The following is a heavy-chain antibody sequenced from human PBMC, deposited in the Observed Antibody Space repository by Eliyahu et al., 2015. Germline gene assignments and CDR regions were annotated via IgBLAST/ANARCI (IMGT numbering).Heavy chain of an antibody. CDR1: GGSISSYY. CDR2: IYYSGST. Sequence: QVQLQESGPGLVKPSETLSLXCTXSGGSISSYYWSWIRQPPGKGLEWIGYIYYSGSTNYNPSLKSRVTISVDTPKNQFSLKLSSVTAADTAVYYCARGRTLPPGISIDAFDIWGQGTMVTVSS. D-gene: IGHD2-15*01. J-gene: IGHJ3*02. V-gene: IGHV4-59*01. CDR3: ARGRTLPPGISIDAFDI.